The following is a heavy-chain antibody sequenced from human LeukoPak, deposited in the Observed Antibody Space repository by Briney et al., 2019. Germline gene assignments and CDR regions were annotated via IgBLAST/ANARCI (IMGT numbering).Heavy chain of an antibody. CDR3: ARSGFGSGISFDL. V-gene: IGHV1-8*01. CDR1: GYTFTSYD. Sequence: ASVKVSCKASGYTFTSYDINWVRQAPGQGLEWVGWMNPNSGDTGYPQKFQGRVTMTRDTSITTAYMELSSLRSEDTAVYYCARSGFGSGISFDLWGQGTLVTVSS. J-gene: IGHJ5*02. D-gene: IGHD3-10*01. CDR2: MNPNSGDT.